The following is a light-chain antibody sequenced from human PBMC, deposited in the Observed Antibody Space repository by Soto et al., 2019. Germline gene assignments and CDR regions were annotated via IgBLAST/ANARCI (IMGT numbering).Light chain of an antibody. Sequence: DLQMTQSPSSLSASVGDRVTITCQASQDSSNYLNWYQQKPGEAPKLLISDGSNLETGVPSRFSGSGSGTHFTFTISSLQPEDFATYHCQQYEKVGLTFGGGTKVEIK. CDR3: QQYEKVGLT. CDR2: DGS. CDR1: QDSSNY. V-gene: IGKV1-33*01. J-gene: IGKJ4*01.